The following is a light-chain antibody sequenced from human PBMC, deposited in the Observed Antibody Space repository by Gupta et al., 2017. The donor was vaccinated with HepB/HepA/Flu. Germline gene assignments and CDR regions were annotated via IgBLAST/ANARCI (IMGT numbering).Light chain of an antibody. J-gene: IGLJ1*01. CDR1: TTENRG. Sequence: SYVLTQPPSVSVAPGQTAKITCGGSTTENRGVHWYQQKPEQAPVVVVCDDCARPSGIPEGFSGATSGSTATLTINTVEAGEEADDYCHVWDTTTDHYVFGTGTKVTVL. V-gene: IGLV3-21*02. CDR3: HVWDTTTDHYV. CDR2: DDC.